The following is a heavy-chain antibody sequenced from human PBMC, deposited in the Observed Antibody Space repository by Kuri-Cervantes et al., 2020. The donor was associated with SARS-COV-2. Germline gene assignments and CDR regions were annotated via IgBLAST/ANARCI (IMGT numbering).Heavy chain of an antibody. CDR3: ARESRDAYNLGSFDL. CDR1: GFTFSNYW. CDR2: TNTDGSST. V-gene: IGHV3-74*01. J-gene: IGHJ2*01. D-gene: IGHD5-24*01. Sequence: GGSLRLSCAASGFTFSNYWMHWVRQAPGKGLVWVSRTNTDGSSTSYADSVKGRFTISRDNAKNTLYLQMNSLRAEDTAVYYCARESRDAYNLGSFDLWGRGTLVTVSS.